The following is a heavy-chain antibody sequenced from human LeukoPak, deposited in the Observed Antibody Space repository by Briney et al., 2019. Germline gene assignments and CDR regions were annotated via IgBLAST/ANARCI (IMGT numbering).Heavy chain of an antibody. CDR1: GFTFSRYS. CDR3: ARDYSSGWYVDY. D-gene: IGHD6-19*01. Sequence: GGSLRLSCAASGFTFSRYSMNSVRQAPGKGLEWVSYISSSSSIIYYADSVKGRFTISRDNAKNSLYLQMNSLRAEDTAVYYCARDYSSGWYVDYWGQGTLVTVSS. V-gene: IGHV3-48*01. J-gene: IGHJ4*02. CDR2: ISSSSSII.